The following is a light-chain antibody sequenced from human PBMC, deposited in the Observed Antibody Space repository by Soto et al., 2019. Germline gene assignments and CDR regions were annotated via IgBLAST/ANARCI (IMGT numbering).Light chain of an antibody. CDR3: QQCHRYLT. V-gene: IGKV1-5*01. Sequence: DVQMTQSPSSLSASVGDRVTITCQASESMSNCLAWYQQKPGKAPKLLISGASSLQSGVPSRFSGSASGTEFTLTISSLQPDDIATYYCQQCHRYLTFGQGTKVDIK. J-gene: IGKJ1*01. CDR1: ESMSNC. CDR2: GAS.